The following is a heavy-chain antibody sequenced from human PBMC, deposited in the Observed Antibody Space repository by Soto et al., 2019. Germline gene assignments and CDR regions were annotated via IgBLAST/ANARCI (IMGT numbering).Heavy chain of an antibody. CDR1: GFTFSSYA. CDR3: ARSRGFSVYDSGQIDY. V-gene: IGHV3-23*01. Sequence: GGSLRLSCATSGFTFSSYAMSWVRQAPGKGLEWVSAISGSGGRTYHADSVKGRFTISRDNSKNTLYVQMNTLRVEDTAVYYCARSRGFSVYDSGQIDYWGQGTLVTVSS. D-gene: IGHD5-12*01. J-gene: IGHJ4*02. CDR2: ISGSGGRT.